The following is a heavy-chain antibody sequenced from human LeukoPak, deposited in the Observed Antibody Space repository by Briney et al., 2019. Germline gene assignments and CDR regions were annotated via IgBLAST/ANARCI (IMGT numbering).Heavy chain of an antibody. CDR2: IKTKSEGGTT. V-gene: IGHV3-15*05. Sequence: GGSLRLSCTASGFTFSNAGMNWVRQAPGKGLEWAGRIKTKSEGGTTDYAAPAKGRFTISRDNAKNTLYLQMNSLRAEDTAVYYCARGGYSYASHYYYYYMDVWGKGTTVTVSS. J-gene: IGHJ6*03. D-gene: IGHD5-18*01. CDR1: GFTFSNAG. CDR3: ARGGYSYASHYYYYYMDV.